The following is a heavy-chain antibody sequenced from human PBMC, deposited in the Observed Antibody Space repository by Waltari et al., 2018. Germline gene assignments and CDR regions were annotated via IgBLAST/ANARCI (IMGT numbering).Heavy chain of an antibody. D-gene: IGHD6-19*01. J-gene: IGHJ5*02. CDR3: ARDLYESSGWYSDRNWFDP. CDR2: IYHSGST. CDR1: GYSISSGYY. V-gene: IGHV4-38-2*02. Sequence: QVQLQESGPGLVKPSETLSLTCAVSGYSISSGYYWGWIRQPPGMGLEWIGSIYHSGSTYYNPSLKSRVTISVDTSKNQFSLKLSSVTAADTAVYYCARDLYESSGWYSDRNWFDPWGQGTLVTVSS.